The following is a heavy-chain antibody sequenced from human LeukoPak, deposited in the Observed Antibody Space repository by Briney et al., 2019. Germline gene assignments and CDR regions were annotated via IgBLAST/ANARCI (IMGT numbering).Heavy chain of an antibody. CDR3: ARGGQGCSSSSCYAFDP. CDR1: GYSISSGYY. V-gene: IGHV4-38-2*02. D-gene: IGHD2-2*01. Sequence: SETLSLTCTVSGYSISSGYYWGWIRQPPGKGLEWIGSIYHSGGTYYNPSLKSRVTISVDTSKNQFSLKLSSVTAADTAVYYCARGGQGCSSSSCYAFDPWGQGTLVTVSS. CDR2: IYHSGGT. J-gene: IGHJ5*02.